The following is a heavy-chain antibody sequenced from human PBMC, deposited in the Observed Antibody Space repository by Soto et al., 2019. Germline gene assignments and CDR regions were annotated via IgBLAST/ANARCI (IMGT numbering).Heavy chain of an antibody. J-gene: IGHJ2*01. D-gene: IGHD6-13*01. CDR3: AKDRKPGYSSWYFEL. CDR1: GFTFDDYA. CDR2: ISWNSGSI. Sequence: EVQLVESGGGLVQPGRSLRLSCAASGFTFDDYAMHWVRQAPGKGLEWVSGISWNSGSIGYADSVKGRFTISRDNAKNSLYLQMNILRAEDTALYYCAKDRKPGYSSWYFELWGRGTLVTVSS. V-gene: IGHV3-9*01.